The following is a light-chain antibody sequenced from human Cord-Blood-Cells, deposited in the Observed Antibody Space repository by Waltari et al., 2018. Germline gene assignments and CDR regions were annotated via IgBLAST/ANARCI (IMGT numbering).Light chain of an antibody. Sequence: QSALTQPRSASGSPGQSVTIPCTGTSRAVGGYNYVSWYQQHPGKAPKLMIYDVSKRPSGVPDRFSGSKSGNTASLTISGLQAEDEADYYCCSYAGSYTHYVFGTGTKVTVL. CDR3: CSYAGSYTHYV. V-gene: IGLV2-11*01. CDR1: SRAVGGYNY. CDR2: DVS. J-gene: IGLJ1*01.